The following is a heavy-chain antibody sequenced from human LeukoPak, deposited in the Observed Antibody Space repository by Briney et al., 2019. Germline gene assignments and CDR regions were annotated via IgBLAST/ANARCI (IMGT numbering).Heavy chain of an antibody. Sequence: ASVKVSCKASGYTFTSYGISWVRQAPGQGLEWMGWISAYNGNTNYAQKLQGRVTMTTDTSTSTAYMELRSLRSDDTAVYYCARDSDIVVVGRSRSFDYWGQGTLVTVSS. J-gene: IGHJ4*02. CDR2: ISAYNGNT. D-gene: IGHD2-2*01. CDR1: GYTFTSYG. V-gene: IGHV1-18*01. CDR3: ARDSDIVVVGRSRSFDY.